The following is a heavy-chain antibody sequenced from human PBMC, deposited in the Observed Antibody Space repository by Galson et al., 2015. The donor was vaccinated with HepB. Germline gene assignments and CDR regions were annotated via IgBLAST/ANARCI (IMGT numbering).Heavy chain of an antibody. Sequence: PALVKPTQTLTLTCTFSGFSLTTTTMCVTWIRQPPGKALEWLARIDWDDDKYYNTSLKTRLTISKDTSENQVVLTMTNLDPVDTATYYCARGIVTGAVGSFYIDVWGQGTTVTVSS. J-gene: IGHJ6*03. CDR2: IDWDDDK. CDR3: ARGIVTGAVGSFYIDV. D-gene: IGHD1-26*01. CDR1: GFSLTTTTMC. V-gene: IGHV2-70*11.